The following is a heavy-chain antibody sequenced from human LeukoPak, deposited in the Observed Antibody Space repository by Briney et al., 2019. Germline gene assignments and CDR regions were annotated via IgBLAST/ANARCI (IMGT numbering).Heavy chain of an antibody. J-gene: IGHJ4*02. V-gene: IGHV3-53*01. Sequence: PGGSLRLSCAASGFTVDSNYLSWVRQAPGKGLEWVSTIYTGGNTYYAASVKGRFTISRDFSKNTVFLHMNSLRAEEPAMYYCARGDDSGYYDYFDYWGQGALVTVSS. CDR2: IYTGGNT. CDR1: GFTVDSNY. D-gene: IGHD3-22*01. CDR3: ARGDDSGYYDYFDY.